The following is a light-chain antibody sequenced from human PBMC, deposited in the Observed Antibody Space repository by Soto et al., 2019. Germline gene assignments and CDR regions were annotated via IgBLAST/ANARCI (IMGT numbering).Light chain of an antibody. CDR1: QSIATY. Sequence: IQMTQSPSSLSASVGDRVTISCRASQSIATYLNWYQQKPGKAPNLLIYEASSLQSGVPSGFSGSGSGTEFTLTISSLQSEDFAVYSCLQYHNLWAFGQGTKVDIK. CDR2: EAS. J-gene: IGKJ1*01. V-gene: IGKV1-39*01. CDR3: LQYHNLWA.